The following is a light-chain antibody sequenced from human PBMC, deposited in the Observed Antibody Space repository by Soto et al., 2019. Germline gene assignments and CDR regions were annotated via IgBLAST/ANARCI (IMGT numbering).Light chain of an antibody. J-gene: IGKJ1*01. CDR2: AAS. Sequence: DIQMTQSPSSLSASVGDRVTITCRASQSIVTYLNWYLQKPGKAPKLLIYAASNLQSGVPSRFSGSGSGTDFTLTISSLQPEDFATYFCQQYYSYPPTFGQGTKVDIK. CDR3: QQYYSYPPT. CDR1: QSIVTY. V-gene: IGKV1-39*01.